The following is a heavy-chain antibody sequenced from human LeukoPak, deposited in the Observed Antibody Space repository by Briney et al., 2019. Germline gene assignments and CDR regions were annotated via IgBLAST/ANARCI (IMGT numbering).Heavy chain of an antibody. CDR2: MNPNSGNT. J-gene: IGHJ4*02. V-gene: IGHV1-8*01. Sequence: ASVKVSCKASGYTFTSYDINWVRQATGQGLEWMGWMNPNSGNTGYAQKFQGRVTMTRNTSISTAYMELSSLRAEDTAVYYCAKDRVGVGATDRNDYWGQGTLVTVSS. CDR3: AKDRVGVGATDRNDY. D-gene: IGHD1-26*01. CDR1: GYTFTSYD.